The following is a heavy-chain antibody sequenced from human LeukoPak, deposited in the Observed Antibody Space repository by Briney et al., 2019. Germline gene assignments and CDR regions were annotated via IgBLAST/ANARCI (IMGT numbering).Heavy chain of an antibody. CDR2: IPCDGSNK. J-gene: IGHJ4*02. D-gene: IGHD5-12*01. CDR3: ARDEGWLRDFDY. CDR1: GFTSSRHA. V-gene: IGHV3-30*04. Sequence: GRSLRLSCAASGFTSSRHAMHWVRQAPGKGLEWVAVIPCDGSNKYYADSVKGRFTVSRDNSKNTLYLQMNSLRAEDTAVYYCARDEGWLRDFDYWGQGTLVTVSS.